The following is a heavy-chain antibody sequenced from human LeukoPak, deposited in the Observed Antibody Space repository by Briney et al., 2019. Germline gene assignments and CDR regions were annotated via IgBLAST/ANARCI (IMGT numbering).Heavy chain of an antibody. CDR2: INPNSGGT. CDR1: GYTFTGYY. D-gene: IGHD3-10*01. CDR3: ATDYMVRGAHDY. J-gene: IGHJ4*02. Sequence: GASVKVPCKASGYTFTGYYMHWVRQAPGQGLEWMGWINPNSGGTNYAQKFQGRVTMTRDTSISTAYMELSRLRSDDTAVYYCATDYMVRGAHDYWGQGTLVTVSS. V-gene: IGHV1-2*02.